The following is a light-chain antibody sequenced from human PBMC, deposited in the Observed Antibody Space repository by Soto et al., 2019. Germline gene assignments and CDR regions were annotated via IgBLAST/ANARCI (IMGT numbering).Light chain of an antibody. CDR1: QSVSSSY. J-gene: IGKJ5*01. CDR2: GAS. V-gene: IGKV3-20*01. Sequence: EIVLTQSPGTLSLSPGERATLSCKASQSVSSSYLAWYRQKPGQAPRLLIHGASSRATGIPDRVSGSGSGTDFTPTISRLEPEDFAVYYCQQYGSSPSITFGQGTRLDIK. CDR3: QQYGSSPSIT.